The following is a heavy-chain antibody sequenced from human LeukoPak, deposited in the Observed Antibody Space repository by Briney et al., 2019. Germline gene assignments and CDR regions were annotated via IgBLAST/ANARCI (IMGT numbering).Heavy chain of an antibody. CDR3: ARAPTVLVGYCSSSSCQADY. Sequence: AGGSLRLSCAASGFTFRSYTMNWVRQAPGKGLEWVSAIDPSSTYIYYADSVKGRFTISRDNAENSLYLQMNSLRVEDTAVYYCARAPTVLVGYCSSSSCQADYWGQGTLVTVSS. CDR2: IDPSSTYI. D-gene: IGHD2-2*01. V-gene: IGHV3-21*01. CDR1: GFTFRSYT. J-gene: IGHJ4*02.